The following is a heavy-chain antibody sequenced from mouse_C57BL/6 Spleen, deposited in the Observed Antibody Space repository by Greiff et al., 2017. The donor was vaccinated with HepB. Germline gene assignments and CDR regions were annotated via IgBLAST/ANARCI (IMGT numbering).Heavy chain of an antibody. CDR2: IDPSDSYT. J-gene: IGHJ2*01. Sequence: QVQLQQPGAELVKPGASVKLSCKASGYTFTSYWMQWVKQRPGQGLEWIGEIDPSDSYTNYNQKFKGKATFNVDTSSSTAYMQLSSLTSEDSAVYYCARGGSEYYVDYWGQGTTLTVSS. V-gene: IGHV1-50*01. CDR1: GYTFTSYW. CDR3: ARGGSEYYVDY.